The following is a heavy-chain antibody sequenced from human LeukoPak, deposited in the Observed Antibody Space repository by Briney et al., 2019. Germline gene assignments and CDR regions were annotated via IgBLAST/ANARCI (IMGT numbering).Heavy chain of an antibody. Sequence: PSETLSLTCTVSGGSISSYYWSWIRQPPGKGLEWIGYIYYSGSTYYNPSLKRRVTISVDTSKNQFSLKLSSVTAADTAVYFCARSPSGYRFDSWGQGTLVTVSS. V-gene: IGHV4-59*08. D-gene: IGHD3-22*01. J-gene: IGHJ4*02. CDR1: GGSISSYY. CDR3: ARSPSGYRFDS. CDR2: IYYSGST.